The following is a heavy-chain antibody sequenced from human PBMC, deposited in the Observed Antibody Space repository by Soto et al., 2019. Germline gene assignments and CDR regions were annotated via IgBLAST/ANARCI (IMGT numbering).Heavy chain of an antibody. CDR1: GYTFTSYD. CDR3: TISWGIFGVVIIPNYYMDV. V-gene: IGHV1-8*01. Sequence: SVKVSCKASGYTFTSYDINGVRQATGQGLEWMGWMNPNSGNTGYAQKFQGRVTMTRNTSISTAYMELSSLRSEDTAVYYCTISWGIFGVVIIPNYYMDVWGKGTTVTVS. CDR2: MNPNSGNT. J-gene: IGHJ6*03. D-gene: IGHD3-3*01.